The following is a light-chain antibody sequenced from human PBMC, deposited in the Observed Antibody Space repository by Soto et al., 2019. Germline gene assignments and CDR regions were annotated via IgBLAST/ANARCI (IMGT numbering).Light chain of an antibody. CDR1: QSVSSY. Sequence: EIVLTQSPATLSLSPGERATLSCRASQSVSSYLAWYQQKPGQAPRLLIYDASNRATGIPARFSGSGSGTDFTLTISSLEPQDFAVYYCQQRNNWPRGTFGQGTRLEIK. CDR2: DAS. CDR3: QQRNNWPRGT. V-gene: IGKV3-11*01. J-gene: IGKJ5*01.